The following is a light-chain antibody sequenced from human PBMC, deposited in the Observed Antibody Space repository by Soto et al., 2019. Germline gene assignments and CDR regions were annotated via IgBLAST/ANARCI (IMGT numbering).Light chain of an antibody. V-gene: IGKV3-11*01. CDR1: QSVSSY. CDR3: QQRSNSIFT. Sequence: EIVLTQSPATLSLSPGERATLSCRASQSVSSYLAWYHQKPGQAPRLLIYDASNRATGIPARFSGSGSGTDFTLTISSVEPGDTAVYDSQQRSNSIFTIGTGTKVDIK. J-gene: IGKJ3*01. CDR2: DAS.